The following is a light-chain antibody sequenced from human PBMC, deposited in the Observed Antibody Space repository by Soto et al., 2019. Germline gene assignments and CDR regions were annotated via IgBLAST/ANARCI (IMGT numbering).Light chain of an antibody. J-gene: IGKJ4*01. V-gene: IGKV1-39*01. Sequence: DIQMTQSPSSLSASVGDRVTITCRASQTISTYVNWYQQKLGKAPNLLIYAASNLQSGVPSRFSGSGSGTDFTLTISSLQPEDSATYFCQQSYNIPLTFGGGTKVEVK. CDR1: QTISTY. CDR3: QQSYNIPLT. CDR2: AAS.